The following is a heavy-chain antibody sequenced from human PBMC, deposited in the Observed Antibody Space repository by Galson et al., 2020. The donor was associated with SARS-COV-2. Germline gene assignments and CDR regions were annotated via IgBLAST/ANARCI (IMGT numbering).Heavy chain of an antibody. J-gene: IGHJ6*02. CDR2: IIPILGIA. CDR1: GGTFISYT. D-gene: IGHD4-4*01. V-gene: IGHV1-69*04. Sequence: SVKVSCKASGGTFISYTISWVRQAPGQGLEWMGRIIPILGIANYAQKFQGRVTITADKSTSTAYMELSSLRSEDTAVYYCARDHPVTTAPAGYEYGMDVWGQGTTVTVSS. CDR3: ARDHPVTTAPAGYEYGMDV.